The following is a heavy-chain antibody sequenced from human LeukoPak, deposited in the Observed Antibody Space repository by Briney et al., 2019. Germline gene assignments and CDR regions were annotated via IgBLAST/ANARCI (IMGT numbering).Heavy chain of an antibody. CDR3: ARGATVTTMDYYYYMDV. D-gene: IGHD4-17*01. Sequence: SETLSLTCAVYGGSFSGYYWSWIRQPPGKGLEWIGDINHSGSTNYNPSLKSRVTISVDTSKNQFSLRLSSVTAADTAVYYCARGATVTTMDYYYYMDVWGKGTTVTVSS. V-gene: IGHV4-34*01. J-gene: IGHJ6*03. CDR1: GGSFSGYY. CDR2: INHSGST.